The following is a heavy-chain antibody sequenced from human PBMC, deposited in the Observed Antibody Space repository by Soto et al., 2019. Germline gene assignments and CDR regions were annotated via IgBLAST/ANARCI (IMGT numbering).Heavy chain of an antibody. J-gene: IGHJ6*02. CDR1: GGSISSGGYY. Sequence: SETLSLTCTVSGGSISSGGYYWNWIRQHPGKGLEWIGYIYYSASTYYNPSLESRVMISVDTSKNQFSLKLSSVTAADTAVYYCARISTFSPRNARGMDVWGQGTTVTVSS. V-gene: IGHV4-31*03. CDR3: ARISTFSPRNARGMDV. CDR2: IYYSAST.